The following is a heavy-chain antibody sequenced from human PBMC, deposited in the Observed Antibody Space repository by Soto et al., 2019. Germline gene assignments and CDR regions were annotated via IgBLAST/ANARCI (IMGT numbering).Heavy chain of an antibody. V-gene: IGHV3-30*03. D-gene: IGHD3-10*01. CDR3: SRDPGFGAIDY. Sequence: GGSLRLSCAASGFTFSSYGMHWVRQAPGKGLEWVAVISYDGSNKYYADSVKGRFTISRDNSKNALYLQMNSLRAEDTAVYYCSRDPGFGAIDYWGQGTLVTVSS. J-gene: IGHJ4*02. CDR2: ISYDGSNK. CDR1: GFTFSSYG.